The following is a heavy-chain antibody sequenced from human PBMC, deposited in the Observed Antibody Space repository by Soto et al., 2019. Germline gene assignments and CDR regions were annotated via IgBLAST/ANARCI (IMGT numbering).Heavy chain of an antibody. V-gene: IGHV3-49*04. CDR2: IRSKAYGGTT. J-gene: IGHJ5*02. CDR1: GFTFGDYA. CDR3: TRAYYDFWSGYYPGGNWFDP. D-gene: IGHD3-3*01. Sequence: SLRLSCPASGFTFGDYAMSWVRQAPGKGLEWVGFIRSKAYGGTTEYAASVKGRFTISRDDSKSIAYLQMNSLKTEDTAVYYCTRAYYDFWSGYYPGGNWFDPWGQGTLVTVSS.